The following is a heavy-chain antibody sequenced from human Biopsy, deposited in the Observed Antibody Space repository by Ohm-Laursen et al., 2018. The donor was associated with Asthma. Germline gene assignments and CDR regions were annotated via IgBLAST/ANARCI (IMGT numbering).Heavy chain of an antibody. J-gene: IGHJ6*02. CDR3: ARDIVATMIGYYYYGMDV. D-gene: IGHD5-12*01. Sequence: SLRLSCAAAGFVFSQCGMHWVRQGPGKGLEWVALVSSDGHNKYYADSVKGRFIISRDNSKNTLYLQMNSLRAEDTAVYYCARDIVATMIGYYYYGMDVWGQGTTVTVSS. V-gene: IGHV3-33*08. CDR2: VSSDGHNK. CDR1: GFVFSQCG.